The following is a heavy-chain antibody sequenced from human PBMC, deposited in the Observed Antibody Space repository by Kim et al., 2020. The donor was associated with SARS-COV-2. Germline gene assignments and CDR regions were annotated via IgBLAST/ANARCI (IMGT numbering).Heavy chain of an antibody. CDR1: GFTFSSYA. CDR2: ISGSGGST. V-gene: IGHV3-23*01. J-gene: IGHJ6*03. D-gene: IGHD3-3*01. CDR3: AKEGYDFWSGYYTGYYYYMDV. Sequence: GGSLRLSCAASGFTFSSYAMSWVCQAPGKGLEWVSAISGSGGSTYYADSVKGRFTISRDNSKNTLYLQMNSLRAEDTAVYYCAKEGYDFWSGYYTGYYYYMDVWGKGTTVTVSS.